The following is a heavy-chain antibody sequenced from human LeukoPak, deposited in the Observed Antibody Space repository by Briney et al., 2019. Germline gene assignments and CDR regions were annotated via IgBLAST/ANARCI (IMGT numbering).Heavy chain of an antibody. CDR3: ASGSSSYYYYYYGMDV. CDR1: GGSFSGYY. CDR2: INHSGST. Sequence: PSETLSVTCAVYGGSFSGYYWSWIRQPPGNGLEWIGEINHSGSTNYNPSLKSRVTISVDTSKNQFSLKLSSVTAADTAVYYCASGSSSYYYYYYGMDVWGQGTTVTVSS. D-gene: IGHD6-13*01. J-gene: IGHJ6*02. V-gene: IGHV4-34*01.